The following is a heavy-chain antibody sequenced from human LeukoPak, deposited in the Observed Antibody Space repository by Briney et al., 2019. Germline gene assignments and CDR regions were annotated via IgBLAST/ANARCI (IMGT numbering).Heavy chain of an antibody. CDR1: GFTVSSNY. CDR3: ARAKRWLQLIDY. D-gene: IGHD5-24*01. CDR2: IYSGGST. J-gene: IGHJ4*02. V-gene: IGHV3-53*01. Sequence: GGSLSLSCAASGFTVSSNYMSWVRQAPGKGLEWVSVIYSGGSTYYADSVKGRFTISRDNSKNTLYLQMNSLRAEDTAVYYCARAKRWLQLIDYWGQGTLVTVSS.